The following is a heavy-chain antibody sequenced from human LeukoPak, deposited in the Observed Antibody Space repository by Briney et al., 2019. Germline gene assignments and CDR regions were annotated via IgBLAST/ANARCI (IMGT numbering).Heavy chain of an antibody. D-gene: IGHD5-18*01. Sequence: TLSLTCTVSGGSISSGGYYWSWIRQHPGKGLEWIGYIYYSGSTYYNPSLKSRVTISVDTSKNQFSLKLSSVTAADTAVYYCARDHRIQLYAFDIWGQGTMVTVSS. V-gene: IGHV4-31*03. CDR3: ARDHRIQLYAFDI. CDR2: IYYSGST. CDR1: GGSISSGGYY. J-gene: IGHJ3*02.